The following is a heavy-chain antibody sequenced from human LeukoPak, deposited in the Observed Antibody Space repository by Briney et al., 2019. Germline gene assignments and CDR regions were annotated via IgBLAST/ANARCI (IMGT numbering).Heavy chain of an antibody. V-gene: IGHV3-73*01. D-gene: IGHD2-2*01. CDR2: IRSKANSYAT. Sequence: GGSLKLSCAASGFTFSGSAMHWVRQASGKGLEWVGRIRSKANSYATACAASVKGRFTISRDDSKNTAYLQMNSLKTEDTAVYYCASGGFCTSTSCYGENWGQGTLVTVSS. CDR3: ASGGFCTSTSCYGEN. CDR1: GFTFSGSA. J-gene: IGHJ4*02.